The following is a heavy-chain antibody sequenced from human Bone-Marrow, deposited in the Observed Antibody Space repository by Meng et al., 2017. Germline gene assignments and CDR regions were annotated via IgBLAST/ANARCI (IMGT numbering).Heavy chain of an antibody. V-gene: IGHV3-74*01. CDR2: ITSDGGRT. CDR3: ARDGEFLYGSGSYLDY. J-gene: IGHJ4*02. CDR1: GFTLSSYW. Sequence: GGSLRLSCAASGFTLSSYWMHWVRQGPGKGLVWVSVITSDGGRTNHADSVKGRFTISRDNAKNSLYLQMNSLRAEDTAVYYCARDGEFLYGSGSYLDYWGQGTLVTVSS. D-gene: IGHD3-10*01.